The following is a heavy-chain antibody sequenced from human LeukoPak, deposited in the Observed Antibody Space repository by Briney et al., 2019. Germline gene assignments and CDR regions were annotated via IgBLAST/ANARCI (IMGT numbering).Heavy chain of an antibody. J-gene: IGHJ3*02. Sequence: HPGGSLRLSCAASGFTFSSYSMNWVRQAPGKGLEWVSYISSSSSTIYYADSVKGRFTISRDNAKNSLYLQMNSLRAEDTAVYYCARDERWMARTDAFDIWGQGAMVTVSS. V-gene: IGHV3-48*01. CDR2: ISSSSSTI. D-gene: IGHD5-24*01. CDR1: GFTFSSYS. CDR3: ARDERWMARTDAFDI.